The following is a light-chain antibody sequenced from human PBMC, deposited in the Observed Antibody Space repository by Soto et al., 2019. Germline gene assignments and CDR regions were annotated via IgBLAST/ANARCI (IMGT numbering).Light chain of an antibody. Sequence: DIQMTQSPSSLSASVGDRVTITCRASQSISSYLNWDQQKPGKAPKVLISGASSLHSGVPLRFSGSGSGTDFTLTISSLQSEDVASYYCQQSHSTPLTFGGGTKVEIK. J-gene: IGKJ4*01. V-gene: IGKV1-39*01. CDR2: GAS. CDR3: QQSHSTPLT. CDR1: QSISSY.